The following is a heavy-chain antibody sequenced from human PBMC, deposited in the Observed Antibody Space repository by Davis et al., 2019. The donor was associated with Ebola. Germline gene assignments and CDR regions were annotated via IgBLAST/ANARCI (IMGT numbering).Heavy chain of an antibody. V-gene: IGHV3-33*01. CDR3: IPLYSSGSDAFDI. J-gene: IGHJ3*02. D-gene: IGHD6-19*01. CDR2: IWYDGSNK. CDR1: GFTFSSYG. Sequence: GESLKISCAASGFTFSSYGMHWVRQAPGKGLEWVAVIWYDGSNKYYADSVKGRFTISRDNSKNTLYLQMNSLRAEDTAVYYCIPLYSSGSDAFDIWGQGTMVTVSS.